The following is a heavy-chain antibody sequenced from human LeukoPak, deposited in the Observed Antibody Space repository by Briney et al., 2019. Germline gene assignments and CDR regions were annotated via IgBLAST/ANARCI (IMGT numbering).Heavy chain of an antibody. J-gene: IGHJ3*02. Sequence: SETLSLTCSVSXDSMISYHWSWIRQSAGKGLEWIGRIYSTGSTDYNPSLMSRVTMSVDTSKKQFSLKLRSVTAADTAIYYCARAERTVNVFGIWGQGTKVTVSS. CDR3: ARAERTVNVFGI. V-gene: IGHV4-4*07. CDR2: IYSTGST. D-gene: IGHD3-10*02. CDR1: XDSMISYH.